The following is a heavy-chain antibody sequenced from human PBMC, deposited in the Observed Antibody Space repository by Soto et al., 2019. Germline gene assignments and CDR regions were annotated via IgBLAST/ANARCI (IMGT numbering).Heavy chain of an antibody. CDR3: ARVEYYDFWSGPPAYYYGMDV. J-gene: IGHJ6*02. V-gene: IGHV1-69*13. CDR2: IIPIFGTA. Sequence: SVKVSCKASGGAFSSYAISWVRQAPGQGLEWMGGIIPIFGTANYTQKFQGRVTITADESTSTAYMELSSLRSEDTAVYYCARVEYYDFWSGPPAYYYGMDVWGQGTTVTISS. D-gene: IGHD3-3*01. CDR1: GGAFSSYA.